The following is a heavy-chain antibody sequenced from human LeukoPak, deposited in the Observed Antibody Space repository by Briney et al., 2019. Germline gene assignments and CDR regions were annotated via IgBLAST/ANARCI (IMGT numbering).Heavy chain of an antibody. Sequence: EGSLRLSCAASGFTFSTFAMIWVRQPPGKGLECVSSIFPSGGEINYADSVRGRFTISRDNSKSTLSLQMNSLRAEDTAIYYCATYRQVLLPFESWGQGTLVTVSS. J-gene: IGHJ4*02. V-gene: IGHV3-23*01. CDR3: ATYRQVLLPFES. CDR1: GFTFSTFA. CDR2: IFPSGGEI. D-gene: IGHD2-8*02.